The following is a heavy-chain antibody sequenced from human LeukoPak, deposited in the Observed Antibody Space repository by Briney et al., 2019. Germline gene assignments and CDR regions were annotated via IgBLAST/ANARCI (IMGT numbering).Heavy chain of an antibody. CDR1: GGTFSSYA. D-gene: IGHD6-19*01. Sequence: ASVKVSCKASGGTFSSYAISWVRQAPGQGLEWMGWISAYNGNTNYAQKLQGRVTMTTDTSTSTAYMELRSLRSDDTAVYYCARAAKYSSGWPYYFDYWGQGTLVTVSS. V-gene: IGHV1-18*01. J-gene: IGHJ4*02. CDR3: ARAAKYSSGWPYYFDY. CDR2: ISAYNGNT.